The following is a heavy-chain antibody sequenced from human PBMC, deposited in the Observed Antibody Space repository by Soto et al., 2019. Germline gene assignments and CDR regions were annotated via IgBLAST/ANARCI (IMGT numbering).Heavy chain of an antibody. CDR2: IFPGDSET. D-gene: IGHD6-19*01. Sequence: GESLKISCKVSGYSFTNFWIGWVRQMPGQGLEWMGIIFPGDSETRYSPSFEGQVTISVDKSIATAYLRWSSLKASDSAMYYCARSYSSAWFGAEFDYWGQGTLVTVSS. V-gene: IGHV5-51*01. CDR1: GYSFTNFW. J-gene: IGHJ4*02. CDR3: ARSYSSAWFGAEFDY.